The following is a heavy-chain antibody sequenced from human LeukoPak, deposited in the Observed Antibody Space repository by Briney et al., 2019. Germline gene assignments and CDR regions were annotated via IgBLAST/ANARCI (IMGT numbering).Heavy chain of an antibody. CDR2: INWNGGST. J-gene: IGHJ3*02. CDR1: GFTFSSYW. D-gene: IGHD3-10*01. V-gene: IGHV3-20*01. CDR3: ARDIRGYGGAFDI. Sequence: PGGSLRLSCAASGFTFSSYWMSWVRQAPGKGLEWVSGINWNGGSTGYADSVKGRFTISRDNAKNSLYLQMNSLRAEDTALYHCARDIRGYGGAFDIWGQGTMVTVSS.